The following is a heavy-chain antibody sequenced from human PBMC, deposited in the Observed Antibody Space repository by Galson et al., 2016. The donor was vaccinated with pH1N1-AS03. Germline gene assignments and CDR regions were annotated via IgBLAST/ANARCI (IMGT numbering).Heavy chain of an antibody. CDR2: IVPILGMT. Sequence: SVKVSCKASGGTFHKYTISWVRQAPGQGLEWMGRIVPILGMTNYAEKFQGRVTITADRSKSTAYMELSSLRSEDTAVYYSHVVLTSGDSYGLDVWGQGTTVTVSS. J-gene: IGHJ6*02. D-gene: IGHD3-22*01. CDR1: GGTFHKYT. V-gene: IGHV1-69*02. CDR3: HVVLTSGDSYGLDV.